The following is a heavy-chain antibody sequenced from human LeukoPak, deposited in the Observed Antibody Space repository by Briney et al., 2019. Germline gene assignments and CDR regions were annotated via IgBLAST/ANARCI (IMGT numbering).Heavy chain of an antibody. J-gene: IGHJ4*02. D-gene: IGHD3-22*01. Sequence: SVKVSCKASGGTFSSYAISWMRQAPGQGLEWMGRIIPILGIANYAQKFQGRVTITADKSTSTAYMELSSLRSEDTAVYYCARDNYYDSSGYYFSLWGQGTLVTVSS. V-gene: IGHV1-69*04. CDR2: IIPILGIA. CDR3: ARDNYYDSSGYYFSL. CDR1: GGTFSSYA.